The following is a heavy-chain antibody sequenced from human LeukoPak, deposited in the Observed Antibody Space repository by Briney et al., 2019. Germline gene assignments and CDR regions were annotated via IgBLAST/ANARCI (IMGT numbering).Heavy chain of an antibody. Sequence: GGSLRLSCAASGFTVSSNYMSWVRQAPGKGLEWVSSISSSSSYIYYADSVKGRFTISRDNAKNSLYLQMNSLRAEDTAVYYCARESRYGSGSLNWFDPWDQGTLVTVSS. D-gene: IGHD3-10*01. CDR3: ARESRYGSGSLNWFDP. CDR1: GFTVSSNY. V-gene: IGHV3-21*01. J-gene: IGHJ5*02. CDR2: ISSSSSYI.